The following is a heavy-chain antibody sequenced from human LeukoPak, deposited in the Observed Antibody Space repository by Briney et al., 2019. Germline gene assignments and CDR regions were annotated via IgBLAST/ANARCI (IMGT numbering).Heavy chain of an antibody. CDR1: GGSISSYY. D-gene: IGHD3-3*01. J-gene: IGHJ3*02. CDR2: IYYSGST. Sequence: PSETLSLTCTVSGGSISSYYWSWIRQPPGKGLDWIGYIYYSGSTNYNPSLKSRVTISVDASKNQFSLKLSSVTAADTAVYYCARERNYDFWSGYYTGAFDIWGQGTVVTVSS. CDR3: ARERNYDFWSGYYTGAFDI. V-gene: IGHV4-59*01.